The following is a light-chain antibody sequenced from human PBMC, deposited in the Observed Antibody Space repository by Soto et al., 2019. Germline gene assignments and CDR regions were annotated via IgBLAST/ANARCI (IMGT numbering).Light chain of an antibody. CDR1: QSVSSN. CDR2: GAS. J-gene: IGKJ4*01. Sequence: EIVMTQSPATLSVSPGERATVSCRASQSVSSNLAWYQQKPGQAPRLLIYGASTRATGIPARFSGSGSGTEFTRTISSLQSEDFAVYYCQQHNNWPPLTFGGGTKVEIK. CDR3: QQHNNWPPLT. V-gene: IGKV3-15*01.